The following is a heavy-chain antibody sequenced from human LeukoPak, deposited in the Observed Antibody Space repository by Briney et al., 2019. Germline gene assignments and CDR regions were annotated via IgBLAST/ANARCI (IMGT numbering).Heavy chain of an antibody. CDR3: AKDLGYCSSTTCYFDY. CDR2: ISSSGGST. D-gene: IGHD2-2*01. Sequence: GGSLRLSCAASGFTVSSNYMSWVRQAPGKGLEWVSAISSSGGSTYYADSVKGRITISRDNSKNTPYLQMNSLRAEDTAVYNCAKDLGYCSSTTCYFDYWGQGTLVTVSS. CDR1: GFTVSSNY. V-gene: IGHV3-23*01. J-gene: IGHJ4*02.